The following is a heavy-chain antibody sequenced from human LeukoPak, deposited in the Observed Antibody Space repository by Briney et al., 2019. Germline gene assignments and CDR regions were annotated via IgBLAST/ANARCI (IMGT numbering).Heavy chain of an antibody. J-gene: IGHJ3*02. CDR2: IYSGGST. CDR3: ARKGDVVDI. V-gene: IGHV3-53*05. CDR1: EFTVSSNY. Sequence: PGGSLRLSCAASEFTVSSNYMSWVRQAPGKGLEWVSVIYSGGSTYYADSVRGRYTISRDNSKNTLYLQMNSLRADDTAVYYCARKGDVVDIWGEGTMVTVSS.